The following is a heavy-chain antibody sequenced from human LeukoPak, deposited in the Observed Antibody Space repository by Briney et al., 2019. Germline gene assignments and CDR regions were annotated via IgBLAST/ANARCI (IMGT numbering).Heavy chain of an antibody. J-gene: IGHJ4*02. Sequence: ASVKVSCKASGYTFTTYPVNWARQMPGKGLEWMGIIFPADSDTRYSPSFQGQVTISADKSISTAYLQWSSLKASDTAMYYCARARVYSSSSAPKGFDFWGQGTLVTVSS. CDR1: GYTFTTYP. CDR3: ARARVYSSSSAPKGFDF. V-gene: IGHV5-51*01. D-gene: IGHD6-6*01. CDR2: IFPADSDT.